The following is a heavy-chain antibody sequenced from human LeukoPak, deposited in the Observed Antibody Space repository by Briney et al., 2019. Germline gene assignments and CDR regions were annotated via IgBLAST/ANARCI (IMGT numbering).Heavy chain of an antibody. Sequence: QSGGSLRLSCAASGFTFKLYWMHWVRQVPGRGPVWVSRINHDGSDTIYADSVRGRFTISRDDAKNTLYLQMSNLRAEDTAVYYCVRGGPSTWSWGQGTLVTVSS. CDR1: GFTFKLYW. CDR2: INHDGSDT. CDR3: VRGGPSTWS. D-gene: IGHD2-15*01. V-gene: IGHV3-74*01. J-gene: IGHJ5*02.